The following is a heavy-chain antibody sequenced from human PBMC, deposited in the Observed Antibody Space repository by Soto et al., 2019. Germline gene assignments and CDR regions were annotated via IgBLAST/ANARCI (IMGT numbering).Heavy chain of an antibody. J-gene: IGHJ6*04. Sequence: QITLKESSPTLVKPTQTLTLTCSFSGFSLYTGGVGVGWIRQPPGKALECIALLYWDDARRYNPSLKNTLTIAKDTSEIPVVLTVTDMGPVDTGTYFCAHNTTDTYFDVLGTGATVTVSS. CDR1: GFSLYTGGVG. CDR3: AHNTTDTYFDV. V-gene: IGHV2-5*02. D-gene: IGHD1-1*01. CDR2: LYWDDAR.